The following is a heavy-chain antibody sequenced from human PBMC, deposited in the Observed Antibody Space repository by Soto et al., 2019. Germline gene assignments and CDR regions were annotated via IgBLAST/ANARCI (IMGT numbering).Heavy chain of an antibody. D-gene: IGHD5-12*01. J-gene: IGHJ4*02. CDR2: ISARGGSL. V-gene: IGHV3-23*01. CDR3: AKGSIEYSASVDN. Sequence: DVQLLESGGGLVQPGGSLRLSCAASGFSFSSYAMVWVRQAPGKGLEWVAVISARGGSLYFADSVKGRFTLSRDNSKTVLSLEMNSLRAEDTAIYFCAKGSIEYSASVDNWGQGNLVVVSS. CDR1: GFSFSSYA.